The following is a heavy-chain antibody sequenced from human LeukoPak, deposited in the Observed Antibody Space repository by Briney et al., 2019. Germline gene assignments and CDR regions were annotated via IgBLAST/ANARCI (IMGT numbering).Heavy chain of an antibody. CDR2: INPSGGST. CDR3: ARDITKGSSGYDLNY. CDR1: GYTFTSYY. D-gene: IGHD5-12*01. J-gene: IGHJ4*02. Sequence: ASVKVSCKASGYTFTSYYMHWVRQAPGQGLEWMGIINPSGGSTSYAQKFQGRVTMTRDTSTSTAYMELRSLRSDDTAVYYCARDITKGSSGYDLNYWGQGTLVTVSS. V-gene: IGHV1-46*01.